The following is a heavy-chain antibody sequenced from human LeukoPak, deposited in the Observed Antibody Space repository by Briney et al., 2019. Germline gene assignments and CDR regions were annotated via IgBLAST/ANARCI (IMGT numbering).Heavy chain of an antibody. CDR1: GGSFSGYY. CDR2: INHSGST. J-gene: IGHJ4*02. Sequence: PSETLSLTCAVYGGSFSGYYWSWIRQPPGKGLEWIGEINHSGSTNYNPSLKSRVTISVDTSKNQFSLKLSSVTAADTAVYYCARQGRLRAPPDYWGQGTLVTVSS. CDR3: ARQGRLRAPPDY. V-gene: IGHV4-34*01. D-gene: IGHD4-17*01.